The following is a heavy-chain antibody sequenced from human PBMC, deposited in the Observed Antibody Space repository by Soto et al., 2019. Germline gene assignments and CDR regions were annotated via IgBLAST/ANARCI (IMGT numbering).Heavy chain of an antibody. J-gene: IGHJ4*03. D-gene: IGHD5-18*01. Sequence: SETLSLTCSVSGAVVTSGENYWSWVRQPPGKGLEWLGYIYDSGVTSYTPALKSRVTLSLDRPNNQVSLKLRSVTAADTAIYYCARERYSYGRYFDFWGHGTPVTVSS. CDR2: IYDSGVT. CDR1: GAVVTSGENY. CDR3: ARERYSYGRYFDF. V-gene: IGHV4-30-4*08.